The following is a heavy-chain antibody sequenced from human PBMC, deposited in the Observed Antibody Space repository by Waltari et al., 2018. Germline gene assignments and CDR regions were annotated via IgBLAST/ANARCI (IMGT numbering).Heavy chain of an antibody. CDR1: GFTLTSYS. Sequence: EVQLVESGGGLVQPGGSLRLACAASGFTLTSYSMNWVRQAPGKGLEWFSSIDTSGTSKYYADSVKGRFTVSRDNAKNSMYLEMDSLRAEDTAVYYCARWRWHQSELDSWGQGTLVTVSS. J-gene: IGHJ4*02. CDR3: ARWRWHQSELDS. D-gene: IGHD1-26*01. V-gene: IGHV3-21*01. CDR2: IDTSGTSK.